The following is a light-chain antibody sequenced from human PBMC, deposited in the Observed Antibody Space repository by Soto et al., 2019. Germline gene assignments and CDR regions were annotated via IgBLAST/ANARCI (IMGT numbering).Light chain of an antibody. CDR1: KSVSSSF. V-gene: IGKV3-20*01. Sequence: VFTQSPSTLSFSRRERTTLSCRDSKSVSSSFLAWYQQKPGQAPSLLIYDASNRATGIPARFSGSGSGTEFTLTISSLQADDIATYYCQQYNSFSITFGQGTRLEIK. CDR2: DAS. CDR3: QQYNSFSIT. J-gene: IGKJ5*01.